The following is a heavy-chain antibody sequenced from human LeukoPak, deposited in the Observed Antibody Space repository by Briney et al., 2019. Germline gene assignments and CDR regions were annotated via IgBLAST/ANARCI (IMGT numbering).Heavy chain of an antibody. J-gene: IGHJ4*02. D-gene: IGHD3-3*01. Sequence: ASVKVSCKASSYTFTSYGISWVRQAPGQGLEWMGWISAYNGNTNYAQKLQGRVTMTTDTSTSTAYMELRSLRFDDTAVYYCARDYSAASNFWSGYRRPYFDYWGQGTLVTVSS. CDR3: ARDYSAASNFWSGYRRPYFDY. CDR1: SYTFTSYG. CDR2: ISAYNGNT. V-gene: IGHV1-18*01.